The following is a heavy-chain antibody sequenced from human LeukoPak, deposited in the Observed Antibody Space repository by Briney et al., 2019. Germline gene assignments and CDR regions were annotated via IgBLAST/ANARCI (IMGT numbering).Heavy chain of an antibody. J-gene: IGHJ4*02. D-gene: IGHD3-22*01. Sequence: GGSLRLSCAASGFTFSSYWMSWVRQAPGKGLEWVANIKQDGSEKYYVDSVKGRFTISRDNAKNSLYLQMDSLRAEDTAVYHCASPYDSSGYYPHDYWGQGTLVTVSS. CDR1: GFTFSSYW. CDR2: IKQDGSEK. V-gene: IGHV3-7*05. CDR3: ASPYDSSGYYPHDY.